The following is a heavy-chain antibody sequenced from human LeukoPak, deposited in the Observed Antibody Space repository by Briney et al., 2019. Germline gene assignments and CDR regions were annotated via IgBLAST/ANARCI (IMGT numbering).Heavy chain of an antibody. Sequence: PGGSLRLSCVASGFTFRNYAMSWVRQSPGKGLEWVSAISGSGGSTYYADSVKGRFTISRDNSKNTLYLQMNSLRGEDTAVYYCAKDVPGSWAPDYWGQGTLVTVSS. CDR1: GFTFRNYA. D-gene: IGHD1-14*01. CDR2: ISGSGGST. V-gene: IGHV3-23*01. CDR3: AKDVPGSWAPDY. J-gene: IGHJ4*02.